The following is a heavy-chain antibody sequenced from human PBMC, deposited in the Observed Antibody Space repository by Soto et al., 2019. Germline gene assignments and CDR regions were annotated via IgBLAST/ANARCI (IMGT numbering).Heavy chain of an antibody. CDR1: GGSFSGYY. CDR3: ARGFANIVVVPAALGHYYYYYGMDV. J-gene: IGHJ6*02. Sequence: SETLSLTCAVYGGSFSGYYWSWIRQPPGKGLEWIGEINHSGSTNYNPSLKSRVTISVDTSKNQFSLKRSSVTAADTAVYYCARGFANIVVVPAALGHYYYYYGMDVWGQGTTVTVSS. D-gene: IGHD2-2*01. CDR2: INHSGST. V-gene: IGHV4-34*01.